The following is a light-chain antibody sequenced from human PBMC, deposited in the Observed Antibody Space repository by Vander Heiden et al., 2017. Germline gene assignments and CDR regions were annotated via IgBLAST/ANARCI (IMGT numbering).Light chain of an antibody. CDR1: QGISNY. CDR3: QKDNSAPWT. J-gene: IGKJ1*01. Sequence: DIQMTQSPSSLSASVGDRVTITCRASQGISNYLAWYQQKPGKVPKLLIYAASTLQSGVPSPFSGSASGTDFTLTISSLQPEHVATYYCQKDNSAPWTFGQGTKVEIK. V-gene: IGKV1-27*01. CDR2: AAS.